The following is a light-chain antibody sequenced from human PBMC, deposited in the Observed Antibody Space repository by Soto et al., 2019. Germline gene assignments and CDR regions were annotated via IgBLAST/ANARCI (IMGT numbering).Light chain of an antibody. CDR3: QQRHMWPIT. J-gene: IGKJ5*01. V-gene: IGKV3-11*01. Sequence: EIVLTQSPGTLSLSPGERATLSCRASRSFRGLLAWYQQKPGQAPRLLIYDAYNRATGIPPRFSGSGSGTDFTLTISSLEPEDSAVYYCQQRHMWPITFGQGTRLEIK. CDR1: RSFRGL. CDR2: DAY.